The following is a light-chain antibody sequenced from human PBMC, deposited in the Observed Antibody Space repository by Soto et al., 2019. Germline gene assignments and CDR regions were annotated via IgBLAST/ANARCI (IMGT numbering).Light chain of an antibody. V-gene: IGKV3-20*01. CDR3: QQYGTSPPLT. J-gene: IGKJ4*01. CDR2: DTS. Sequence: EIVLTQSPGVLSLSPGDRATLSCRTSQSVNSNSLAWYQQKPDQAPRLLLYDTSTRTTSIPDRFSGSGSGTDFTLTINRLEPEDFAVYYCQQYGTSPPLTFGGGTEVEIK. CDR1: QSVNSNS.